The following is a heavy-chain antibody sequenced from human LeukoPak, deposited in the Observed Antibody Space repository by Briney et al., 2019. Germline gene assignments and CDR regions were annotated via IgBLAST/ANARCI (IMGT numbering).Heavy chain of an antibody. CDR1: GYSLTSYW. Sequence: GESLKISCKVSGYSLTSYWIVWVRQIPGKGTEWMGMNYSGDSDTRYSPSFQGQVTISADKSISTAYLQWSSLKASDTAMYYCARRAPVPYGSGSYYTPYDAFDIWGQGTMVTVSS. J-gene: IGHJ3*02. V-gene: IGHV5-51*01. CDR3: ARRAPVPYGSGSYYTPYDAFDI. D-gene: IGHD3-10*01. CDR2: NYSGDSDT.